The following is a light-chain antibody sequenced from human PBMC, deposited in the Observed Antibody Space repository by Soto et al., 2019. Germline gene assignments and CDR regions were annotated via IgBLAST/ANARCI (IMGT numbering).Light chain of an antibody. Sequence: QSALTQPASVSGSPGQSITISCTETSDDVGAFNYASWYQQHPGKAPKLMIFEVSRRPSGVSNRFSGSKSGNTASLTISGLQAEDEADYYCTSYASSVNYVFGTGTKLTVL. CDR3: TSYASSVNYV. CDR1: SDDVGAFNY. J-gene: IGLJ1*01. V-gene: IGLV2-14*01. CDR2: EVS.